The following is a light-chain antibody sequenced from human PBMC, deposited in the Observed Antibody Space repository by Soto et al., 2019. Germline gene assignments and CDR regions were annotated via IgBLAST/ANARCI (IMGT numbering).Light chain of an antibody. CDR2: LQSDGSY. Sequence: QLVLTQSSSASASLGSAVKFTCTLSSGHSSYSIVWHQQQPGKAPRYLMKLQSDGSYIRGSGVPDRFSGSSSGFDRYLTISDLQSEDEAYYYCSSYTTSTSFILFGGGTKLTVL. J-gene: IGLJ2*01. CDR3: SSYTTSTSFIL. V-gene: IGLV4-60*03. CDR1: SGHSSYS.